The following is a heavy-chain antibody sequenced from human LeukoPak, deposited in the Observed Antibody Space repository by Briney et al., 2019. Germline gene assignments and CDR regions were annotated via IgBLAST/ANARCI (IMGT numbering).Heavy chain of an antibody. CDR2: ISGGGGST. Sequence: PGGSLRLSCAASGFTFNSYSMSWVRPAPGRGLEWVSAISGGGGSTYYADSVKGRITLSRDNSKNSLYLQMISLRAEDTAVYHCAKDQGGILITFGGPLDCCGQGTLVTVSS. D-gene: IGHD3-16*01. J-gene: IGHJ4*02. V-gene: IGHV3-23*01. CDR3: AKDQGGILITFGGPLDC. CDR1: GFTFNSYS.